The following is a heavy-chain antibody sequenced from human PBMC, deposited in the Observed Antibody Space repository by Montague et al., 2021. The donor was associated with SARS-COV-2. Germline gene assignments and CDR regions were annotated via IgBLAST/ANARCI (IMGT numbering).Heavy chain of an antibody. Sequence: SETLSLTCTVSGGSVSSDSYYWSWLRQPPGEGLEWIGYFYYSGSTNYNPSLKSRVTISVDTSKNQFSLTLTSVTAADTAVYFCARVYYDISAMDVWGQGTTVTVSS. V-gene: IGHV4-61*01. CDR2: FYYSGST. CDR1: GGSVSSDSYY. J-gene: IGHJ6*02. D-gene: IGHD3-9*01. CDR3: ARVYYDISAMDV.